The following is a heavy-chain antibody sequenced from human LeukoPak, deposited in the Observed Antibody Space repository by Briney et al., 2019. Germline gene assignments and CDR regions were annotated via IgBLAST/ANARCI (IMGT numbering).Heavy chain of an antibody. J-gene: IGHJ6*02. CDR2: IIPISGTA. V-gene: IGHV1-69*13. D-gene: IGHD3-22*01. CDR3: ARNYYDSSGPDVYYYYGMDV. Sequence: SVKVSCTASGGTFSSYAISWVRQAPGQGLEWMGGIIPISGTANYAQKFQGRVTITADESTSTAYMELSSLRSEDTAVYYCARNYYDSSGPDVYYYYGMDVWGQGTTVTVSS. CDR1: GGTFSSYA.